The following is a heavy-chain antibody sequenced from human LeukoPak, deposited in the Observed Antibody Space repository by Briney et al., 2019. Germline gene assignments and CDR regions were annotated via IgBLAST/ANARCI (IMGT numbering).Heavy chain of an antibody. J-gene: IGHJ4*02. CDR1: GFIFSSYA. D-gene: IGHD3-22*01. V-gene: IGHV3-23*01. CDR3: ARDSYDYDSSGPIRV. Sequence: TGGSLRLSCAASGFIFSSYAMSWVSQTPGKGREWVSSISASGFATYYADSVKGRFSISRDNSKNRLYLEMNSLRAEDTAVYYCARDSYDYDSSGPIRVWGQGNLVTVSS. CDR2: ISASGFAT.